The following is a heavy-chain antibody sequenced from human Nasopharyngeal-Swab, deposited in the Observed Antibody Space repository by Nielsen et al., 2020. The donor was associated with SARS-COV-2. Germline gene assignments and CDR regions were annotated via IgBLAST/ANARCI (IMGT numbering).Heavy chain of an antibody. CDR1: GFTFSSYA. Sequence: GESLKISCAASGFTFSSYAMSWVRQAPGKGLEWVSAISGSGGSTYYADSVKGRFTISRDNSKNTLYLQMNSLRAEDTAVYYCAKDQATYIVGADDAFDIWGQGTMVTVSS. CDR2: ISGSGGST. D-gene: IGHD1-26*01. J-gene: IGHJ3*02. V-gene: IGHV3-23*01. CDR3: AKDQATYIVGADDAFDI.